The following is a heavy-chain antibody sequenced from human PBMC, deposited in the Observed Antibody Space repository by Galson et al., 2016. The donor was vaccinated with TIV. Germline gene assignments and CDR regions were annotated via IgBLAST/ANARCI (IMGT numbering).Heavy chain of an antibody. Sequence: SETLSLTCSVSGGSVSRYYWSWVRQSPGKGLEWIGRIFTDGTTTYNPSLKSRVAISVATSRRQFSLRLRSVPAADTALYYCATVNTNSRKYFDYWGQGIQVTVS. CDR2: IFTDGTT. V-gene: IGHV4-4*07. CDR1: GGSVSRYY. J-gene: IGHJ4*02. D-gene: IGHD5-18*01. CDR3: ATVNTNSRKYFDY.